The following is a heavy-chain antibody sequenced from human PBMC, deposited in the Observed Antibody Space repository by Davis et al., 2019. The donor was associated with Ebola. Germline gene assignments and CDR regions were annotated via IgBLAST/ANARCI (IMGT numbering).Heavy chain of an antibody. CDR1: GYTFTSYG. D-gene: IGHD2-2*01. CDR3: ARDIVVVPAAAYFDY. CDR2: ISAYNGNT. V-gene: IGHV1-18*01. J-gene: IGHJ4*02. Sequence: ASVKVSCKASGYTFTSYGISWVRQAPGQGLEWMGWISAYNGNTNYAQKLQGRVTMTTDTSTSTAYMELRSLRSEDTAVYYCARDIVVVPAAAYFDYWGQGTLVTVSS.